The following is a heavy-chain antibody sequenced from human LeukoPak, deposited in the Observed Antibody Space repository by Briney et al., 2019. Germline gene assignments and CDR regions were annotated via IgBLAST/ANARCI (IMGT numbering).Heavy chain of an antibody. V-gene: IGHV4-4*02. D-gene: IGHD3-22*01. CDR2: IYHSGGT. CDR1: GGSISNSNW. Sequence: PSETLSLTCAVSGGSISNSNWWSWVRQPPGKGLEWIGEIYHSGGTNYNPSLKSRVTISVDTSKNQFSLKLSSVTASDTAVYYCARLDYYDLSGAHRGFDYWGQGTLVTVSS. CDR3: ARLDYYDLSGAHRGFDY. J-gene: IGHJ4*02.